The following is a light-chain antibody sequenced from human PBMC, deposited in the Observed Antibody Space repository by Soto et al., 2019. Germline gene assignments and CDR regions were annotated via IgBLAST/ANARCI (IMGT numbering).Light chain of an antibody. CDR3: SSYAGSANWV. V-gene: IGLV2-8*01. J-gene: IGLJ3*02. CDR2: EVY. CDR1: SSDVGGYNY. Sequence: QSALTQPPSASGSPGQSVTISCTGTSSDVGGYNYVSWYQQYPGKAPKLMIYEVYKRPSGVPDRFSGSKSGNTASLTVSGLQSEDEADYYCSSYAGSANWVFGGWTKVTVL.